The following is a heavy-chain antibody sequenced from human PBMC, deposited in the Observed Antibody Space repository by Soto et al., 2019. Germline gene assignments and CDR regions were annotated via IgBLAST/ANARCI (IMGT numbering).Heavy chain of an antibody. CDR1: GYTFTSYD. J-gene: IGHJ3*02. CDR2: MNPNSGNT. V-gene: IGHV1-8*01. CDR3: ARGIVVLTDRDAFDI. Sequence: QVQLLQSGAEVKKPGASVKVSCKASGYTFTSYDINWVRQATGQGLEWMGWMNPNSGNTGYAQKFQGRVTMTRNTSISTAYMELSSLRSEDTAAYYCARGIVVLTDRDAFDIWGQGTMVTVSS. D-gene: IGHD2-21*02.